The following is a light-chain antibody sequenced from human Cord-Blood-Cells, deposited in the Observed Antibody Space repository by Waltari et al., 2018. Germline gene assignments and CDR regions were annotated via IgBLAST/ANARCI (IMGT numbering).Light chain of an antibody. J-gene: IGKJ4*01. V-gene: IGKV3-20*01. CDR3: QQYGSSPS. Sequence: EIVLPQSPGTLSLSPGERATLSCRALQSVSSRYLAWYQQKPGQAPRLLIYGASSRATGIPDRFSGSGSGTDFTLTISRLEPEDFAVYYCQQYGSSPSFGGGTKVEIK. CDR2: GAS. CDR1: QSVSSRY.